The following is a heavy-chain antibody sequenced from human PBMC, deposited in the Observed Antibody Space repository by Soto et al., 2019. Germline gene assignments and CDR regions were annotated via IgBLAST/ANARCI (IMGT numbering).Heavy chain of an antibody. CDR1: GFTLITYW. V-gene: IGHV3-74*01. J-gene: IGHJ4*02. Sequence: EVQLAESGGGLVQPGGSLRLSCAAPGFTLITYWMNGVGQAQGRGLEWVSRINNDGSYTASADSVRGRFTISRDNAKNTLYLQMNSLRAEDTAVYYCATFGISWHKAYWGQGTLVTVSS. CDR2: INNDGSYT. D-gene: IGHD6-13*01. CDR3: ATFGISWHKAY.